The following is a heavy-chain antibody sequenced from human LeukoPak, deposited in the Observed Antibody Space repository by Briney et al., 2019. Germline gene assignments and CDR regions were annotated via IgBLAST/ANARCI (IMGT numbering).Heavy chain of an antibody. CDR1: GGSFSGYY. V-gene: IGHV4-34*01. J-gene: IGHJ6*04. CDR2: INHSGST. Sequence: SETLSPTCAVYGGSFSGYYWSWIRQPPGKGLEWIGEINHSGSTNYNPSLKSRVTISVDTSKNQFSLKLSSVTAADTAVYYCARARTMVRGSDYYYGMDVWGKGTTVTVSS. CDR3: ARARTMVRGSDYYYGMDV. D-gene: IGHD3-10*01.